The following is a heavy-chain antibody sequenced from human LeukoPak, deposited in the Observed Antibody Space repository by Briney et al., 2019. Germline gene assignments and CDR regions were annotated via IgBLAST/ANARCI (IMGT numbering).Heavy chain of an antibody. V-gene: IGHV1-2*06. Sequence: GGSLRLSCAASGFTFSSYAMHWVRQAPGQGFEWVGRINPNSGGTNYAQKFQGRVTMTRDTSISTAYMELSRLRSDDTAVYYCARVRLPHYNFDYWGQGTLVTVSS. CDR2: INPNSGGT. J-gene: IGHJ4*02. D-gene: IGHD4-11*01. CDR3: ARVRLPHYNFDY. CDR1: GFTFSSYA.